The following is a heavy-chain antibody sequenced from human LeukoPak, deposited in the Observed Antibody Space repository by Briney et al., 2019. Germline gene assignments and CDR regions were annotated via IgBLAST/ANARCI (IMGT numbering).Heavy chain of an antibody. Sequence: SETLSLTCTVSGGSISSSDHNWGWIRQPPGKGLEWIGSICYSGSTYYNPSLKSRSTISADTSKNQFSLKLSSVTAADTAVYYCARVLGYYDILTGYYRDYYYYMDVWGKGTTVTISS. D-gene: IGHD3-9*01. CDR3: ARVLGYYDILTGYYRDYYYYMDV. CDR2: ICYSGST. CDR1: GGSISSSDHN. V-gene: IGHV4-39*07. J-gene: IGHJ6*03.